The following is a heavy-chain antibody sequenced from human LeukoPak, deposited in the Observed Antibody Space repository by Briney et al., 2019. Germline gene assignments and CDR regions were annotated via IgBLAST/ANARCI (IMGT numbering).Heavy chain of an antibody. Sequence: GASVKVSCKASGYTFTSYGISWVRQAPGQGLEWMGWISAYNGNTNYAQKLQGRVTMTTDTSTSTAYMELRSLRSDNTAVYYCARPLIGYSSGWIFDYWGQGTLVTVSS. CDR3: ARPLIGYSSGWIFDY. CDR1: GYTFTSYG. CDR2: ISAYNGNT. D-gene: IGHD6-19*01. V-gene: IGHV1-18*01. J-gene: IGHJ4*02.